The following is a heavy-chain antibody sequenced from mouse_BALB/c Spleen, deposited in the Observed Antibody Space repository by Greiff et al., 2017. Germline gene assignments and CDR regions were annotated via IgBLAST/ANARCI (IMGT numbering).Heavy chain of an antibody. CDR3: ASKSRFDY. CDR1: GFNIKDTY. J-gene: IGHJ2*01. CDR2: IDPANGNT. Sequence: VQLQQSGAELVKPGASVKLSCTASGFNIKDTYMHWVKQRPEQGLEWIGRIDPANGNTKYDPKFQDKATLTADKSSSTAYMQLSSLTSEDSAVYYCASKSRFDYWGQGTTLTVSS. V-gene: IGHV14-3*02.